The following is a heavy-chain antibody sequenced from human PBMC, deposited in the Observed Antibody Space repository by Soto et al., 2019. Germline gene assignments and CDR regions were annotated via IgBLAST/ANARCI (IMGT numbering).Heavy chain of an antibody. CDR3: GGIVKNEITWLDFDY. CDR1: GFTFGDYA. CDR2: IRSKAYGGTT. Sequence: GGSLRLSCTASGFTFGDYAMSWFRQAPGKGLEWVGFIRSKAYGGTTEYAASVKGRFTISRDDSKSIAYLQMNSLKTEDTAVYYCGGIVKNEITWLDFDYWGQGTLVTVSS. V-gene: IGHV3-49*03. D-gene: IGHD3-16*02. J-gene: IGHJ4*02.